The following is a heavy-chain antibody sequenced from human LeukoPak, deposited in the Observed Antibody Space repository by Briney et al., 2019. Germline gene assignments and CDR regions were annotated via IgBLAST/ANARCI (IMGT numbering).Heavy chain of an antibody. J-gene: IGHJ4*02. Sequence: PSETLSLTCTVSGGSISSSSYYWGWIRQPPGKGLEWIGSIYYSGSTYYNPSLKSRVTISVDTSKNQFSLKLSSVTAADTAVYYCARDRLGWEPGIAAASNDYWGQGTLVTVSS. CDR1: GGSISSSSYY. CDR2: IYYSGST. D-gene: IGHD6-13*01. V-gene: IGHV4-39*07. CDR3: ARDRLGWEPGIAAASNDY.